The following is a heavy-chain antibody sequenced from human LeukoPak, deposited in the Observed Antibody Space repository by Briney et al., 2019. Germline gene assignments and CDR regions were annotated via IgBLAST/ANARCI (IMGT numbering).Heavy chain of an antibody. Sequence: SETLSLTCSVSGASIRSYFWSWIRQSPGKGLEWIGYVYDNDISNFNPSLESRVTILVDRSKSQFSLKLRSVTAADTAVYYCARGLVLATDDAFDIWGPGTMVTVSS. D-gene: IGHD5-12*01. CDR3: ARGLVLATDDAFDI. J-gene: IGHJ3*02. CDR2: VYDNDIS. V-gene: IGHV4-59*01. CDR1: GASIRSYF.